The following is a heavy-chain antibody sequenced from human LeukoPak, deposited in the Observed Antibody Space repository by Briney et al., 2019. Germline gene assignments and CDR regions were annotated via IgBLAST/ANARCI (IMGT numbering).Heavy chain of an antibody. V-gene: IGHV1-2*02. Sequence: ASVKVSCKASGYTFTGYYMHWVRQVPGQGLEWMGWINPNSGGTNYAQKFQGRVTMTRDTSISTAYMELSRLRSDDTAVYYCARDPVAAAGILDYFDYWGQGTLVTVSS. CDR2: INPNSGGT. CDR3: ARDPVAAAGILDYFDY. D-gene: IGHD6-13*01. CDR1: GYTFTGYY. J-gene: IGHJ4*02.